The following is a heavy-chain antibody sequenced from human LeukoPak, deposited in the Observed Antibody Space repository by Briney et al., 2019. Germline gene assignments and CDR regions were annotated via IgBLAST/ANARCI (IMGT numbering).Heavy chain of an antibody. D-gene: IGHD3-16*01. CDR1: GFTFTTFW. J-gene: IGHJ6*03. CDR2: ISNDGSNT. CDR3: ATNSRFMITFGGVPYYMDV. Sequence: GGSLRLSCATSGFTFTTFWMHWVRQAPGKGLVWVSRISNDGSNTNYADSVKGRFTISRDNAKNSLYLQMNSLRAEDTAVYYCATNSRFMITFGGVPYYMDVWGKGTTVTVSS. V-gene: IGHV3-74*01.